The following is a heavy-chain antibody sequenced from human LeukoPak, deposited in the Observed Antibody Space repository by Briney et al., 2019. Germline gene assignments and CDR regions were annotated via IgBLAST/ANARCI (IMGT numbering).Heavy chain of an antibody. D-gene: IGHD3-3*01. CDR2: IYPGDSDT. Sequence: GESLKISCEGSGYSFTTYWIGWVRQMPGKGLEWMGIIYPGDSDTRYSPPFQGQVTISTDKSITTAYLQWSSLKASDTAMYYCARAAGVDADFFDYWGQGTPVIVSS. CDR1: GYSFTTYW. J-gene: IGHJ4*02. V-gene: IGHV5-51*01. CDR3: ARAAGVDADFFDY.